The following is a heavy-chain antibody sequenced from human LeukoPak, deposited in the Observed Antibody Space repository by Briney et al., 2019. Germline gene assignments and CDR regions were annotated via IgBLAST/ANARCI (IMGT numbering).Heavy chain of an antibody. J-gene: IGHJ3*02. CDR2: INPSTGGP. CDR3: ARRRYCSSTSCSPGAFDI. V-gene: IGHV1-2*02. Sequence: ASVKVCCKASGYTFTGDYIHWLRQAPGQGLESMGRINPSTGGPNYAQKFQGRVTMTSDTSISTSYMELSSLRSDDTAVYYCARRRYCSSTSCSPGAFDIWGQGTMVTVSS. CDR1: GYTFTGDY. D-gene: IGHD2-2*01.